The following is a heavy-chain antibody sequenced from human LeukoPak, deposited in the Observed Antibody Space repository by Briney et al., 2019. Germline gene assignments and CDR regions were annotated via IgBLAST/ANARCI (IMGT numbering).Heavy chain of an antibody. J-gene: IGHJ6*03. CDR2: IYHSGST. V-gene: IGHV4-38-2*02. CDR3: ATVQRPMVRGNYYYYYMDV. D-gene: IGHD3-10*01. Sequence: PSETLSLTCTVSGYSISSGYYWGWIRQPPGKGLEWIGSIYHSGSTCYNPSLKSRVTISVDTSRNQFSLKLSSVTAADTAVYYCATVQRPMVRGNYYYYYMDVWGKGTTVTVSS. CDR1: GYSISSGYY.